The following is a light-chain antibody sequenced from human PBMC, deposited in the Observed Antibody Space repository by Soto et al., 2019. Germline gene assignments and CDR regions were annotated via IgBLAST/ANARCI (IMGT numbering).Light chain of an antibody. J-gene: IGKJ2*01. CDR2: GAS. CDR1: QIVSSN. Sequence: EIVMTQSPATLSVSPGERATLSCSASQIVSSNLARYQQKPGQAPRLLIYGASTRATGIPARFSGSGSGREFTLTISSLQSEDFAVYYCQQSNNWPQTFGQGTKLEIK. V-gene: IGKV3-15*01. CDR3: QQSNNWPQT.